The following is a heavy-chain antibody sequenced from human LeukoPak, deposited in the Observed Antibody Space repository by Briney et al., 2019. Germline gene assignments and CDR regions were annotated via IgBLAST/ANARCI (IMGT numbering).Heavy chain of an antibody. CDR3: AREREGYGDYPFDY. Sequence: ASVKVSCKASGYTFTGYYMHWVRQAPGQGLEWMGWINPNSGGTNYAQKFQGRVTMTRDTSISTAYMELSRLRSGDTAVYYCAREREGYGDYPFDYWGQGTLVTVSS. J-gene: IGHJ4*02. V-gene: IGHV1-2*02. D-gene: IGHD4-17*01. CDR1: GYTFTGYY. CDR2: INPNSGGT.